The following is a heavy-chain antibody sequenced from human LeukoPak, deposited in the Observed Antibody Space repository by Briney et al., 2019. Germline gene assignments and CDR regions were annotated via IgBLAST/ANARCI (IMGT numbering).Heavy chain of an antibody. Sequence: ASVTVSCKASGGTFSSYAISWVRQAPGQGLEWMGGIIPIFGTANYAQKFQGRVTITADESTSTAYMELSSLRSEDTAVYYCARSPGGNYWFDPWGQGTLVTVSS. D-gene: IGHD4-23*01. CDR2: IIPIFGTA. V-gene: IGHV1-69*13. CDR3: ARSPGGNYWFDP. CDR1: GGTFSSYA. J-gene: IGHJ5*02.